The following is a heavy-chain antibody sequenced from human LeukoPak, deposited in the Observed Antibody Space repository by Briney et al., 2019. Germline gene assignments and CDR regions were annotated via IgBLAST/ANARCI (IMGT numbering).Heavy chain of an antibody. CDR1: GFTFSSYG. V-gene: IGHV3-23*01. CDR2: ISGSGGST. J-gene: IGHJ6*03. Sequence: GGSLRLSCAASGFTFSSYGMSWVRQAPGKGLEWVSAISGSGGSTYYADSVKGRFTISRDNAKNSLYLQMNSLRAEDTALYYCARRGYYDFWSGYYLGYYYYYMDVWGKGTTVTVSS. D-gene: IGHD3-3*01. CDR3: ARRGYYDFWSGYYLGYYYYYMDV.